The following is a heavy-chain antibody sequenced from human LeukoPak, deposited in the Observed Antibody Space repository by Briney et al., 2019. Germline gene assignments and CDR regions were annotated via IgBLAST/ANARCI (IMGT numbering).Heavy chain of an antibody. CDR2: ISGSGGST. D-gene: IGHD6-19*01. CDR3: AEDPTPTGWGYSSGWYTDYFDY. Sequence: PGGSLRLSCAASGFTFDDYAMNWVRQAPGKGLEWVSAISGSGGSTYYADSVKGRFTISRDNSKNTLYLQMNSLRAEDTAVYYCAEDPTPTGWGYSSGWYTDYFDYWGQGTLVTVSS. CDR1: GFTFDDYA. V-gene: IGHV3-23*01. J-gene: IGHJ4*02.